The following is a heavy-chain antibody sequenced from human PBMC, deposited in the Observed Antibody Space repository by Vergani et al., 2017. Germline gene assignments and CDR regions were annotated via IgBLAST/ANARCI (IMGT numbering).Heavy chain of an antibody. Sequence: QVQLVESGGGVVQPGRSLRLSCAASGFTFSSYGMHWVRQAPGKGLEWVAFIRYDGSNKYYADSVKGRFTISRDNSKNTLYLQMNSLRAEDTAVYYCAKDVGSGWYGGGYWGQGTLVTVSS. D-gene: IGHD6-19*01. CDR1: GFTFSSYG. V-gene: IGHV3-30*02. CDR3: AKDVGSGWYGGGY. J-gene: IGHJ4*02. CDR2: IRYDGSNK.